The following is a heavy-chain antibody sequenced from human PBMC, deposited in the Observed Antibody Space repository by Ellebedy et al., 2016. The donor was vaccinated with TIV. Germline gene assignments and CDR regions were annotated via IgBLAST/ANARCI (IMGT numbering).Heavy chain of an antibody. Sequence: PGGSLRLSCTAPGFTFSYYWMHWVRQAPGKGLEWVSRIDSDGHTTRYADLVEGRFTISRDNAKNTLYLQMNSLRAEDTALYYCARDGDHHVDLDNWGQGTLVTVSS. CDR2: IDSDGHTT. V-gene: IGHV3-74*01. D-gene: IGHD5-12*01. CDR3: ARDGDHHVDLDN. J-gene: IGHJ4*02. CDR1: GFTFSYYW.